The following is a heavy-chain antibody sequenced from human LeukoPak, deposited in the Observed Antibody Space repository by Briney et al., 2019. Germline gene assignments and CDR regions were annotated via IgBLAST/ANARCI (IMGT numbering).Heavy chain of an antibody. Sequence: ASVKVSCKASGYTFTSYHINWVRQATGQGLEWMGWMNPNSGNTGYAQKFQGRVTMTRNTSISTAYMELSSLRSEDTAVYYCALSAGNYYYYGMDVWGQGTTVTVSS. J-gene: IGHJ6*02. CDR2: MNPNSGNT. CDR3: ALSAGNYYYYGMDV. D-gene: IGHD1-26*01. CDR1: GYTFTSYH. V-gene: IGHV1-8*01.